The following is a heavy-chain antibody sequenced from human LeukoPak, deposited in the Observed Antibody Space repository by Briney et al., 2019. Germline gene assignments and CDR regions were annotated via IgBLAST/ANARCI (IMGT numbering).Heavy chain of an antibody. CDR3: ARDRPYDSSGYYQYYFDY. D-gene: IGHD3-22*01. Sequence: PSETLSLTCAVSGYSISSGYYWGWIRQPPGKGLEWIGYIYYSGSTNYNPSLKSRVTISVDTSKNQFSLKLSSVTAADTAVYYCARDRPYDSSGYYQYYFDYWGQGTLVTVSS. CDR1: GYSISSGYY. CDR2: IYYSGST. J-gene: IGHJ4*02. V-gene: IGHV4-61*01.